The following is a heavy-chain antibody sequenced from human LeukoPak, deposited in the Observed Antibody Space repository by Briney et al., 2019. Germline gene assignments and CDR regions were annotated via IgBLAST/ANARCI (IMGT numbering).Heavy chain of an antibody. D-gene: IGHD3-16*02. J-gene: IGHJ6*03. CDR3: AKAGGYDYVWGSYRYYYYMDV. CDR2: ISGSGGSI. V-gene: IGHV3-23*01. Sequence: PGGSLRLSCAASGFTFSSYAMSWVRQAPGKGLEWVSAISGSGGSIYYADSVKGRFTISRDNSKNTLYLQMNSLRAEDTAVYYCAKAGGYDYVWGSYRYYYYMDVWGKGTTVTVSS. CDR1: GFTFSSYA.